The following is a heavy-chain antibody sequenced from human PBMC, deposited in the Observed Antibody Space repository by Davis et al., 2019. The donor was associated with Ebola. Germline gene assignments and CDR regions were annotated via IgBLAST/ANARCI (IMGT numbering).Heavy chain of an antibody. D-gene: IGHD6-13*01. Sequence: GGSLRLSCSVSGFMFSSFAMHWVRQAPGKGLEWVAVIWYDGSNKYYADSVKGRFTISRDNSKNTLYLQMNSLRAEDTAVYYCARCTGYSSSWLDYWGQGTLVTVSS. CDR3: ARCTGYSSSWLDY. CDR1: GFMFSSFA. CDR2: IWYDGSNK. J-gene: IGHJ4*02. V-gene: IGHV3-33*08.